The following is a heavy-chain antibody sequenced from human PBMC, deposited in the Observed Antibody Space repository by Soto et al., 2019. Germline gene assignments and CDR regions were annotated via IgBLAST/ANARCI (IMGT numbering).Heavy chain of an antibody. D-gene: IGHD2-8*01. J-gene: IGHJ4*02. CDR1: GFTFSTYP. CDR3: VKRLRNGSNPFHY. CDR2: ISYSGGRT. Sequence: HPGGSLRLSCAASGFTFSTYPMSWVRQAPGERPEWVSSISYSGGRTYYTDSVKGRFTISRDNSKNTLYLQMNTLRVEDTAVYHCVKRLRNGSNPFHYWGQGALVTVSS. V-gene: IGHV3-23*01.